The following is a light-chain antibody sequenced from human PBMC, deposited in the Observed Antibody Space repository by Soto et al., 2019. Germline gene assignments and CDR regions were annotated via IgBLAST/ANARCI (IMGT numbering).Light chain of an antibody. V-gene: IGKV1-6*01. CDR1: QVITND. Sequence: AIQMTQSPSSLSASVGDRVTITCRASQVITNDLHWYQQKQGKAPKLLIYAASRLEGGVPSRFSGSGYGTGFTLTISRMQPEDFATYYCLQDHDYPLTFGGGNRVEIK. CDR3: LQDHDYPLT. J-gene: IGKJ4*01. CDR2: AAS.